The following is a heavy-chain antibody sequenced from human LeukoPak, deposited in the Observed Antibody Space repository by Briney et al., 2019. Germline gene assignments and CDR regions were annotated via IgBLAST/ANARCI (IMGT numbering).Heavy chain of an antibody. Sequence: GESLKISCKGSGYSFPSYWIGWVRQMPGKGLEWMGTIYPGDSDTRYSPSFQGQVTISADKSISTAYLQWSSLKASDTAMYYCARGDYGDFRVFYTLFDYWGQGTLVTVSS. CDR1: GYSFPSYW. CDR2: IYPGDSDT. D-gene: IGHD4-17*01. J-gene: IGHJ4*02. V-gene: IGHV5-51*01. CDR3: ARGDYGDFRVFYTLFDY.